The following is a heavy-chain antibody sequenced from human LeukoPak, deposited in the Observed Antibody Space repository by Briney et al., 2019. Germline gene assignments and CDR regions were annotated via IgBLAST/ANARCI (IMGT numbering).Heavy chain of an antibody. J-gene: IGHJ4*02. CDR1: GFTFDNYW. Sequence: GSLRLSCAASGFTFDNYWMNWVRQAPGKGLEWVANIKEDGTKNNYVDSVKGRFTISRDNAKNSLYLEMNSLTAEDTAVYFCARDEGNGWDYWGQGTLVTVSS. CDR3: ARDEGNGWDY. CDR2: IKEDGTKN. D-gene: IGHD6-19*01. V-gene: IGHV3-7*01.